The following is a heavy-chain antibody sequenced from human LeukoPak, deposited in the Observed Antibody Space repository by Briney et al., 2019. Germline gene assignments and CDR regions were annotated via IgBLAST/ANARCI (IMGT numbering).Heavy chain of an antibody. CDR2: ISAYNGNT. Sequence: ASVKVSCKAPGYTFTSYGISWVRQAPGQGLEWMGWISAYNGNTNYAQKLQGRATMTTDTSTSTAYMELRSLRSDDTAVYYCARVAHNHYDSSGYYYSWDYWGQGTLVTVSS. D-gene: IGHD3-22*01. V-gene: IGHV1-18*01. CDR1: GYTFTSYG. J-gene: IGHJ4*02. CDR3: ARVAHNHYDSSGYYYSWDY.